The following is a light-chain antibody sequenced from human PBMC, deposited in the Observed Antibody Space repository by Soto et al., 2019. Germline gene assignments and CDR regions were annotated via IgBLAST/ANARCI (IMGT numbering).Light chain of an antibody. CDR2: AVS. CDR3: SSYTSSITLV. V-gene: IGLV2-14*01. Sequence: QSVLTQPASVSGSPGQSITISCTGTRSDVGGYNSVSWYQQHPDKAPKLMIYAVSNRPSGVSNRFSGSKSGNTASLTISGLQAEDEADYYCSSYTSSITLVFGGGTKLTVL. J-gene: IGLJ2*01. CDR1: RSDVGGYNS.